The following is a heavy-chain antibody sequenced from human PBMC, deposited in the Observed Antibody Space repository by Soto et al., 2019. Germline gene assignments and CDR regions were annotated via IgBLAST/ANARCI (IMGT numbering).Heavy chain of an antibody. J-gene: IGHJ5*02. V-gene: IGHV3-23*01. Sequence: EVQLLDSGGGLVQPRGSLRLSCAASGFTFSTYAMSWVRQAPGKGLAWVSTISDSHSTYYANSVKGRFTISRDNSRNTLYLHMNSLRVEDTAVYYCAKGGEGSCSRTSCLFFSDSWGQGTLVTVSS. D-gene: IGHD2-2*01. CDR3: AKGGEGSCSRTSCLFFSDS. CDR2: ISDSHST. CDR1: GFTFSTYA.